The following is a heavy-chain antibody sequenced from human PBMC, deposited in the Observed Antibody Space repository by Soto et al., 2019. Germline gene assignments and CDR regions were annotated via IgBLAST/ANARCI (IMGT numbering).Heavy chain of an antibody. V-gene: IGHV4-34*01. CDR3: ARGHTFTYYYDSTGLAY. Sequence: SETRSLTCADYGGSFRAYCWSRSGHPPGKGLEWIGEIYHRGSTNYNPSLKSRVTLSVDTSKNQFSLKLSSVTAADTAVYYCARGHTFTYYYDSTGLAYWGQGTLVTVSS. J-gene: IGHJ4*02. CDR1: GGSFRAYC. D-gene: IGHD3-22*01. CDR2: IYHRGST.